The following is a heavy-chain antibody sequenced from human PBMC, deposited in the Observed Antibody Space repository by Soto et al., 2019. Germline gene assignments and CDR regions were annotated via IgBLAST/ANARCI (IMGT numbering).Heavy chain of an antibody. CDR1: GGSISLHY. V-gene: IGHV4-59*11. CDR3: ARGLVYVGSDS. D-gene: IGHD3-16*01. Sequence: SETLSLTCTVSGGSISLHYWSWIRQPPGKGLEWIGYIYYRGSTNYNPSLKSRVTISIDTSRNQFSLNLNSVTAADTARYYCARGLVYVGSDSWGQGTLVTVS. J-gene: IGHJ4*02. CDR2: IYYRGST.